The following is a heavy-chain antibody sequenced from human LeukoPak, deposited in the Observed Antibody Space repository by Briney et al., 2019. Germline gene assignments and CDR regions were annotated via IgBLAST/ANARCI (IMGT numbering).Heavy chain of an antibody. D-gene: IGHD4-17*01. CDR3: ARYGVFDAFDI. CDR1: GFTFSSYN. Sequence: GGSLRLSCAASGFTFSSYNMNWVRQAPGKGLEWVSSISSSSSYIYYADSVKGRFTISRDNAKNSLYLQMNSLRAEDTAVYYCARYGVFDAFDIWGQGTMVTVSS. CDR2: ISSSSSYI. V-gene: IGHV3-21*01. J-gene: IGHJ3*02.